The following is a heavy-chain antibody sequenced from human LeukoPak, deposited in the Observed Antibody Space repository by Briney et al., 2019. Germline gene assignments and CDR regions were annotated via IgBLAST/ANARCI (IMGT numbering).Heavy chain of an antibody. CDR3: ARGETRWDY. D-gene: IGHD2-15*01. V-gene: IGHV4-59*01. CDR1: GGSISGYY. CDR2: IYYSGST. J-gene: IGHJ4*02. Sequence: SETLSLTCIVSGGSISGYYWTWIRQPPGKGLEWIGYIYYSGSTNYSPSLKSRVTISVDTSKNQFSLKLSSVTAADTAVYYCARGETRWDYWGQGTLVTVSS.